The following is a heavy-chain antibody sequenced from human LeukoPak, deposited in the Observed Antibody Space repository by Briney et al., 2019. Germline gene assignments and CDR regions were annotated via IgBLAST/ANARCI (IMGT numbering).Heavy chain of an antibody. CDR3: ARCCSYGSIDY. CDR1: GYSFTSYW. Sequence: GESLKIPCKGSGYSFTSYWIGGVRQMPGKGLEWMGIIYPGVSDTRYSPSFQGQVTISADKSISTAYLQWSSLKASDTAMYYCARCCSYGSIDYWGQGTLVTVSS. CDR2: IYPGVSDT. D-gene: IGHD5-18*01. J-gene: IGHJ4*02. V-gene: IGHV5-51*01.